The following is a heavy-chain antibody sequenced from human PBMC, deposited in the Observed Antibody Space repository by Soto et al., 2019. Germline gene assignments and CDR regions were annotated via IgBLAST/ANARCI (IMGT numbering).Heavy chain of an antibody. CDR1: GYTFTSYD. CDR2: MNPNSGNT. Sequence: ASVKVSCKASGYTFTSYDINWVRQATGQGLEWMGWMNPNSGNTGYAQKFQGRVTMTRNTSISTAYMELSSLRSEDTAVYYCARDISYDILTGYPGWFDPWGQGTLVTVSS. V-gene: IGHV1-8*01. J-gene: IGHJ5*02. D-gene: IGHD3-9*01. CDR3: ARDISYDILTGYPGWFDP.